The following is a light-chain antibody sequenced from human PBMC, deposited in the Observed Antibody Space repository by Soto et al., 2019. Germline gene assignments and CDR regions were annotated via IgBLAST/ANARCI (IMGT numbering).Light chain of an antibody. V-gene: IGKV3-20*01. CDR2: GAS. CDR1: QSVSSGY. J-gene: IGKJ2*01. CDR3: QQYGTSPPRT. Sequence: EIVLTQSPGTLSLSPGERATLSCRASQSVSSGYVAWYQQKPGQAPRLLIYGASGRATGIPDRFSGSGSGTDFTLTISRLETEDSAVYYCQQYGTSPPRTFGQGTKLEIK.